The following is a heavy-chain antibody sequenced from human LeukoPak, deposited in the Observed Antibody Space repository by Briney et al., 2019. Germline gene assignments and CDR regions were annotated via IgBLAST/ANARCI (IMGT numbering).Heavy chain of an antibody. D-gene: IGHD4-23*01. Sequence: PGRSLRLSCAASGFTLTYYAMHWVRQAPGKGLEWVAVTSYDGNKKYYADSVKGRFTTSRDSSKNTLYLQMSSLRAEDTAVYYCARSSYDYGGIEGPFDYWGQGTLVTVSS. J-gene: IGHJ4*02. CDR2: TSYDGNKK. CDR3: ARSSYDYGGIEGPFDY. CDR1: GFTLTYYA. V-gene: IGHV3-30*15.